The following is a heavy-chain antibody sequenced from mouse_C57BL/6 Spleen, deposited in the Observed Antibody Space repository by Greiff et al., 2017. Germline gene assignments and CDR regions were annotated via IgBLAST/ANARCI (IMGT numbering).Heavy chain of an antibody. V-gene: IGHV2-2*01. CDR3: DRVVTTGYYAMDY. CDR1: GFSLTSYG. D-gene: IGHD2-2*01. J-gene: IGHJ4*01. Sequence: QVQLKESGPGLVQPSQSLSITCTVSGFSLTSYGVHWVRQSPGKGLEWLGVIWSGGSTDYNAAFISRLSISKDNSKSQVFFKMNSLQADDTAIYDCDRVVTTGYYAMDYWGQGTSVTVSS. CDR2: IWSGGST.